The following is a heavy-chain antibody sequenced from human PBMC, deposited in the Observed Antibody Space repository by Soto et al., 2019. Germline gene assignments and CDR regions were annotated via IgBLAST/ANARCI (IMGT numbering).Heavy chain of an antibody. CDR1: GGTFSSYA. V-gene: IGHV1-69*12. D-gene: IGHD3-22*01. CDR3: ARDRGPSSGYYPYWFDP. J-gene: IGHJ5*02. Sequence: QVQLVQSGAEVKKPGSSVKVSCKASGGTFSSYAITWVRQAPGQGLEWMGGIIPIFGTANYAQKFQGRVTITADESTSTAYMGLSSLRSEDTAVYYCARDRGPSSGYYPYWFDPWGRGTLVTVSS. CDR2: IIPIFGTA.